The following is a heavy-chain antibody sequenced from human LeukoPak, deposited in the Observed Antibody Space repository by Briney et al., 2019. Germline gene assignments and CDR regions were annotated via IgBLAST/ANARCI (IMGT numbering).Heavy chain of an antibody. CDR1: GGTFSSYA. J-gene: IGHJ2*01. V-gene: IGHV1-69*04. CDR3: AREAVEMATITWYFDL. Sequence: ASVRVSCKASGGTFSSYAISWVRQAPGQGLEWMGRIIPILGIANYAQKFQGRVTITADKSTSTAYMELSSLRSEDTAVYYCAREAVEMATITWYFDLWGGGTLVTVSS. D-gene: IGHD5-24*01. CDR2: IIPILGIA.